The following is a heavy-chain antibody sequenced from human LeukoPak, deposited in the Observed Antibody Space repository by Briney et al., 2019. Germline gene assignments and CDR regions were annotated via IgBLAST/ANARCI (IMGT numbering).Heavy chain of an antibody. J-gene: IGHJ4*02. CDR2: AHLDGRT. V-gene: IGHV4-4*07. Sequence: PSETLSLTCTVSGDSISSYYWNWIRQPPGKGLEWIGEAHLDGRTNYNPSLKSRLIMSVDLPENHISLKLTSVTAADTAVYYCAREGGFYRPLDYSGQGTLVTVSS. D-gene: IGHD3-3*01. CDR1: GDSISSYY. CDR3: AREGGFYRPLDY.